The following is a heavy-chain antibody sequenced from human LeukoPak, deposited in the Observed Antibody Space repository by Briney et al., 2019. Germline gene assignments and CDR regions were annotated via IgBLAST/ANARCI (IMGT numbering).Heavy chain of an antibody. V-gene: IGHV3-20*04. J-gene: IGHJ3*01. CDR2: INWDGGMT. CDR1: GFTFEDYG. D-gene: IGHD2-2*01. CDR3: ARRMPGDAFDV. Sequence: RPGGSLRLSCAASGFTFEDYGMNWLRQPPGKRREGVCNINWDGGMTSYADSLKGRLTISRDNAKSSLYLQMNSLRAEDTAMYFCARRMPGDAFDVWGQGTMVTVSS.